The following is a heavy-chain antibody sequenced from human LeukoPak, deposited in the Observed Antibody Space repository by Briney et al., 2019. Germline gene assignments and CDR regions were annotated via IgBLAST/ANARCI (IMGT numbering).Heavy chain of an antibody. D-gene: IGHD7-27*01. Sequence: ASVKVSCKASGYTFTIYGISWVRQAPGQGLEWMGWISTYNVNTYYAQKFQGRVTMTTDTSTNTAYMELRSLRSDDTAVYYCARGLGIDHDAFDIWGQGTMVTVSS. CDR1: GYTFTIYG. J-gene: IGHJ3*02. CDR3: ARGLGIDHDAFDI. V-gene: IGHV1-18*01. CDR2: ISTYNVNT.